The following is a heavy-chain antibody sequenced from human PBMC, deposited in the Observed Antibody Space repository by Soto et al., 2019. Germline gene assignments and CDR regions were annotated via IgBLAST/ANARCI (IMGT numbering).Heavy chain of an antibody. CDR2: IYYSGST. J-gene: IGHJ4*02. V-gene: IGHV4-30-4*01. CDR1: GGSISSGDYY. Sequence: QVQLQESGPGLVKPSQTLSLTCTVSGGSISSGDYYWSWIRQPPGKGLEWIGSIYYSGSTYYNPSLKSRVIISVDTSKNQFPLKLNSVTAADTAVYYCASRHSRPYFDYWGQGTLVTVSS. D-gene: IGHD2-21*01. CDR3: ASRHSRPYFDY.